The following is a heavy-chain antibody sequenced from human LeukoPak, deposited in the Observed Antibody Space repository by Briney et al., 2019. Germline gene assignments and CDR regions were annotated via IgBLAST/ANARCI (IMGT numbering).Heavy chain of an antibody. CDR1: GFTFSSYG. D-gene: IGHD2-15*01. V-gene: IGHV3-30*02. J-gene: IGHJ4*02. CDR2: IRYDGSNK. Sequence: GGSLRLSCVASGFTFSSYGMHWVRQAPGKGLEWVAFIRYDGSNKYYADSVKGRFTISRDNSKNTLYLQMNSLRAEDTAVYYCAKDVGYCSGGSCYPEVYWGQGTLVTVSS. CDR3: AKDVGYCSGGSCYPEVY.